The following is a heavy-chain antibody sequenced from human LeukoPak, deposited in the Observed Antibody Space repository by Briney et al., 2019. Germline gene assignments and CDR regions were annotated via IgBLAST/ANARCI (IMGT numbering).Heavy chain of an antibody. CDR2: IIPIFGTA. V-gene: IGHV1-69*06. CDR3: ARAPYYYYYYMDV. J-gene: IGHJ6*03. Sequence: ASVKVSCKASGGTFSSYAISWVRQAPGQGLEWMGGIIPIFGTANYAQKFQGRVTITADKSTSTAYMELNSLRAEDTAVYYCARAPYYYYYYMDVWGKGTTVTISS. CDR1: GGTFSSYA.